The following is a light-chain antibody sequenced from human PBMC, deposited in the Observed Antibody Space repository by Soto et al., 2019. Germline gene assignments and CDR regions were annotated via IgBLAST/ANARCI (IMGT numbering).Light chain of an antibody. J-gene: IGLJ2*01. V-gene: IGLV2-14*01. Sequence: QSVVTQPACVSGSPGQSITISCTGTSSDVGGYSYVSWYQQYPGKAPKLMIYEVTNRPSGVSNRFSGSKSGNTASLTISGLQAEDEADYYCTSYTSSSTVVFGGGTKLTVL. CDR2: EVT. CDR3: TSYTSSSTVV. CDR1: SSDVGGYSY.